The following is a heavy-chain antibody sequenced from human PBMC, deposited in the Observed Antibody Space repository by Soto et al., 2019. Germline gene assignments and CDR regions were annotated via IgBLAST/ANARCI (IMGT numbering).Heavy chain of an antibody. D-gene: IGHD6-19*01. Sequence: SQTLSLTCAISGDSVSINSAAWNCIRQSPSRGLEWLGRTYYSSKWYNDYAVSVKSRITINPDTSKNQFSLQLNSVTPEDTAVYYCVRSIAVAHDWFDPWGQGTLVTVSS. CDR3: VRSIAVAHDWFDP. J-gene: IGHJ5*02. CDR2: TYYSSKWYN. CDR1: GDSVSINSAA. V-gene: IGHV6-1*01.